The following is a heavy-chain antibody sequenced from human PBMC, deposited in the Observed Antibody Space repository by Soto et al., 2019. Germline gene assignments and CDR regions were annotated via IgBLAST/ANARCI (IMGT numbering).Heavy chain of an antibody. D-gene: IGHD5-12*01. CDR2: ISSSSSYI. J-gene: IGHJ4*02. Sequence: PGGSLRLSCAASGFSVRTIYMSWVRQAPGKGLEWVSSISSSSSYIYYADSVKGRFTISRDNAKNSLYLQMNSLRAEDTAVYYCAKSKAARIVATPRPFDYWGQGTLVTVSS. V-gene: IGHV3-21*01. CDR1: GFSVRTIY. CDR3: AKSKAARIVATPRPFDY.